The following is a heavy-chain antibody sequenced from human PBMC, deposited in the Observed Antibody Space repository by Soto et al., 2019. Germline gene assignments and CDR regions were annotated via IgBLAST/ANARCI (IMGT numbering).Heavy chain of an antibody. D-gene: IGHD6-19*01. CDR3: AKGLSGWYAPFGY. CDR2: ISGSGGST. Sequence: EVQLLESGGGLVQPGGSLRLSCAASGFTFSSYAMSWVRQAPGKGLEWVSTISGSGGSTYYADSVKGRFTISRDNSKNTLYLQMNSLRAEDTAVYYCAKGLSGWYAPFGYWGQGTLVTVSS. J-gene: IGHJ4*02. V-gene: IGHV3-23*01. CDR1: GFTFSSYA.